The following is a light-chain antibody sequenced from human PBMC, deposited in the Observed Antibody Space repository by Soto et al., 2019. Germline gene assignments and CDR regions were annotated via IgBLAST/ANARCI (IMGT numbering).Light chain of an antibody. J-gene: IGKJ5*01. CDR2: GAS. Sequence: EIVLTQSPGTLSLSPGERATLSCRASQSVSSTYLAWYQQKPGQAPRLLIYGASSRATGTPDRFSGSGSGTDFTLTISRLEPEDFAVYFCQQYGTSPRTFGQGTRLE. CDR3: QQYGTSPRT. CDR1: QSVSSTY. V-gene: IGKV3-20*01.